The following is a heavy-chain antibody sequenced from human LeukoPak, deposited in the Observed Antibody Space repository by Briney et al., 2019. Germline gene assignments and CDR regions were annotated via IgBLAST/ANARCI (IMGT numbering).Heavy chain of an antibody. D-gene: IGHD3-22*01. Sequence: SETLSLTCTVSGGSISSSRYYWGWIRQPPGEGLEWIGTIYYNGRTYYNPSLKSRVTISRDTSKNQFSLKLSSVTAADTAVYYCARAPKYYYDSSELSQFDYWGQGTLVTVSS. J-gene: IGHJ4*02. CDR1: GGSISSSRYY. V-gene: IGHV4-39*01. CDR3: ARAPKYYYDSSELSQFDY. CDR2: IYYNGRT.